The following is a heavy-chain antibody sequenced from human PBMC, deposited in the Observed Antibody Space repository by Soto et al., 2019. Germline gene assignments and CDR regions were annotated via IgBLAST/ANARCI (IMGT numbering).Heavy chain of an antibody. CDR2: IGYSGSTT. D-gene: IGHD6-19*01. CDR3: ARVSSSGWYPVNY. J-gene: IGHJ4*02. V-gene: IGHV3-48*03. Sequence: APGFNFISYEMNWVRQAPGKGLEWVSYIGYSGSTTYYADSVKGRFTISRNNAKNSLYLQMNSLRAEDTAVYYCARVSSSGWYPVNYWGQGTLVTVSS. CDR1: GFNFISYE.